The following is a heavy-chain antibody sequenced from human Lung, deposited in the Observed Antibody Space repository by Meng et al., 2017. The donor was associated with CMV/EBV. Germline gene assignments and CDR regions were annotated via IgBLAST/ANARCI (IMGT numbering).Heavy chain of an antibody. D-gene: IGHD4-17*01. Sequence: SVXVSCKASGGDFYNFGISWIRQAPGQGLQWMGQIIPTFGTAHYARGFQGKITISADGTTTTAFMEISGLTSDDTADYYCARPFRPGYGDPGFDFWSQGTLVTVSS. V-gene: IGHV1-69*13. CDR2: IIPTFGTA. CDR1: GGDFYNFG. CDR3: ARPFRPGYGDPGFDF. J-gene: IGHJ4*02.